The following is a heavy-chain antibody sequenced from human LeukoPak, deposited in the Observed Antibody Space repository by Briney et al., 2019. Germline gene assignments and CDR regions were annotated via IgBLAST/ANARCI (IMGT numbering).Heavy chain of an antibody. Sequence: PGGSLRLSCAASGFTFSSYAMSWVRQAPGKGLEWVSAISGSGGSTYYADSVKGRFTISRDNSKNTLYLQMNSLRAEDTAVYYCAKGYIVVVPAASLMYNWFDPWGQGTLVTVSS. CDR1: GFTFSSYA. CDR2: ISGSGGST. V-gene: IGHV3-23*01. D-gene: IGHD2-2*01. CDR3: AKGYIVVVPAASLMYNWFDP. J-gene: IGHJ5*02.